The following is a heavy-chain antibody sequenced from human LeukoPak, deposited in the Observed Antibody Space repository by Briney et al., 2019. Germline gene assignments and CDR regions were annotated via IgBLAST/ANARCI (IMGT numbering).Heavy chain of an antibody. V-gene: IGHV1-2*04. CDR3: ARDGEGIVVVVTATPSSWFDP. J-gene: IGHJ5*02. CDR2: INPNSGGT. CDR1: GGTFSSYA. D-gene: IGHD2-15*01. Sequence: EASVKVSCKASGGTFSSYAISWVRQAPGQGLEWMGWINPNSGGTNYAQKFQGWVTMTRDTSISTAYMELSRLRSDDTAVYYCARDGEGIVVVVTATPSSWFDPWGQGTLVTVSS.